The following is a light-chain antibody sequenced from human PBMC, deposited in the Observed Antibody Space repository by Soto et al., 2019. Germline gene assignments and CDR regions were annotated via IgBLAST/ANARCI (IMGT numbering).Light chain of an antibody. CDR2: DVG. J-gene: IGLJ2*01. Sequence: QSVLTQPASVSGSPGQSITISCTGTSSDVGGYKFVSWYQHHPGKAPKLIIYDVGNRPSGVSNRFSGSKSANTASLTISGLQAEDEADYYCSSYTSTSTPVVFGGGTKLTVL. CDR3: SSYTSTSTPVV. CDR1: SSDVGGYKF. V-gene: IGLV2-14*03.